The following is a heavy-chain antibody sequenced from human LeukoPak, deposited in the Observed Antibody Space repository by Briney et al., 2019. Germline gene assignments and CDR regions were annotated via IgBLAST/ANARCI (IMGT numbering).Heavy chain of an antibody. CDR3: ARSTSCYAINWFDP. J-gene: IGHJ5*02. V-gene: IGHV2-70*01. CDR2: IDWHDDK. Sequence: SGPALVKPTQTLTLTCTFSGFSLSTSGMCVSWIRQPPGKALEWLALIDWHDDKYYSTSLKTRLTISKDTSKNQVVLTMTNMDPMDTATYYCARSTSCYAINWFDPWGQGTLVTVSS. D-gene: IGHD2-2*01. CDR1: GFSLSTSGMC.